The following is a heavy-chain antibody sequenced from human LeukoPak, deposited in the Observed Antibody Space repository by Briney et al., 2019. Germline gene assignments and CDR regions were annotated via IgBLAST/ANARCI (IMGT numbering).Heavy chain of an antibody. CDR2: IFPGDSDT. Sequence: GESLKISCKGSGYSFTNFWIGWVRQMPANGLEWMGIIFPGDSDTRYSPSFQGQVTISADKSISTAYLQWSSLRASDTATYYCATPYPNFDHWGQGTLVTVSS. V-gene: IGHV5-51*01. J-gene: IGHJ4*02. CDR1: GYSFTNFW. CDR3: ATPYPNFDH.